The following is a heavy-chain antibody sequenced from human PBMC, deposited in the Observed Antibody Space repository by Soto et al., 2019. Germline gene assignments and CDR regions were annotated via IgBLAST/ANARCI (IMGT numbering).Heavy chain of an antibody. CDR1: GGSISSGGYY. V-gene: IGHV4-31*03. D-gene: IGHD4-17*01. J-gene: IGHJ6*02. CDR3: ARDRDYGDYPPLYGMDV. Sequence: QVQLQESGPGLVKPSQTLSLTCTVSGGSISSGGYYWSWIRQHPGKGLEWIGYIYYSGSTYYNPSLKSRVTISVDTSKNQFSLKLSSVTAADTAVYYCARDRDYGDYPPLYGMDVWGQGTTVTVSS. CDR2: IYYSGST.